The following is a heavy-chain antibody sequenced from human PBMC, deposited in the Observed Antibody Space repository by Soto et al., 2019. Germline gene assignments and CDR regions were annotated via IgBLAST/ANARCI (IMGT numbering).Heavy chain of an antibody. CDR3: AKESGGIGGSFDY. D-gene: IGHD2-15*01. Sequence: EVQLLESGGGLVQPGGSLRLSCAASGFTFRSDGMSWVRQATGKGLEWVSGISGSGGSTYYADSVKGWFTISRDNSKNTLYLQMHSLRAEDTAVYYCAKESGGIGGSFDYWGQGTLVSVSS. CDR2: ISGSGGST. J-gene: IGHJ4*02. V-gene: IGHV3-23*01. CDR1: GFTFRSDG.